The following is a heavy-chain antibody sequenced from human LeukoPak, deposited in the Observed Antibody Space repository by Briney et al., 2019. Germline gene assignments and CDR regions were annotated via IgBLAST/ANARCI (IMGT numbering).Heavy chain of an antibody. V-gene: IGHV3-30*18. CDR3: AKDLGYDSSGYAFDI. Sequence: GGSLRLSCAASGFTFSSYGMHWVRQAPGKGLEWVAVISYDGSNKYYADSVKGRFTISRDNSKNTLYLQMNSLRAEDTAVYYCAKDLGYDSSGYAFDIWGQGTMVTVSS. CDR1: GFTFSSYG. J-gene: IGHJ3*02. D-gene: IGHD3-22*01. CDR2: ISYDGSNK.